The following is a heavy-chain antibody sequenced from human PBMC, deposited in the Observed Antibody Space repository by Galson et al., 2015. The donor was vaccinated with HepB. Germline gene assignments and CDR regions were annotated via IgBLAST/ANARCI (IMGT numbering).Heavy chain of an antibody. D-gene: IGHD2-15*01. Sequence: SLRLSCAASGFTFSTYSMLWIRQTPGKGLECIADITNNGGSTNYADSVRGRFTISRDNSKNSLYLQMNSLRAGDTAVYYCASRSATWYQQYNWFDPWGQGTLVTVSS. CDR2: ITNNGGST. CDR1: GFTFSTYS. J-gene: IGHJ5*02. CDR3: ASRSATWYQQYNWFDP. V-gene: IGHV3-48*04.